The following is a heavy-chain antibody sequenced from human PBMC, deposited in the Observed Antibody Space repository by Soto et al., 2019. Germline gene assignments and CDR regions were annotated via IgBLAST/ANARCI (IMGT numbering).Heavy chain of an antibody. J-gene: IGHJ6*02. Sequence: QVQLVQSGAEVKRPGASVKVSCRASGYTFANYAISWVRQAPGQGLERMGWIIGYNGNTNYAEKLQGRVTMTTDTSTSTVYMELRSLRSDATAVYYCARGVPYGSGRGGLDVWGQGTTVTVSS. V-gene: IGHV1-18*01. D-gene: IGHD3-10*01. CDR3: ARGVPYGSGRGGLDV. CDR1: GYTFANYA. CDR2: IIGYNGNT.